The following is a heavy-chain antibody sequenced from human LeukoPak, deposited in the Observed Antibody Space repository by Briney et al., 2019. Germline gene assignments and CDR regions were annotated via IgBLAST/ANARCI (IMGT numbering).Heavy chain of an antibody. V-gene: IGHV3-7*01. CDR3: ARRGYSSRSHYYMDV. CDR2: IKQDGSEK. Sequence: PSETLSLTCAVYGGSFSGYYWSWIRQPPGKGLEWVANIKQDGSEKYYVDSVKGRFTISRDNAKNSLYLQMNSLRAEDTAVYYCARRGYSSRSHYYMDVWGKGTTVTVSS. CDR1: GGSFSGYY. J-gene: IGHJ6*03. D-gene: IGHD5-12*01.